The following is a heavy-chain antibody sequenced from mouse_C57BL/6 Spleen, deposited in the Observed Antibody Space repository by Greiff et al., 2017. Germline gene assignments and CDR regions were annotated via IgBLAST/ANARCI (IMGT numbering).Heavy chain of an antibody. CDR3: AHDYYGSSYEAWFAY. V-gene: IGHV8-12*01. J-gene: IGHJ3*01. D-gene: IGHD1-1*01. CDR1: GFSLSTSGMG. CDR2: IYWDDDK. Sequence: QVTLKVSGPGILQSSQTLSLTCSFSGFSLSTSGMGVSWIRQPSGKGLEWLAHIYWDDDKRYNPSLKRRLTISKDTSRNQVFLKITSVDTADTATYYCAHDYYGSSYEAWFAYWGQGTLVTVSA.